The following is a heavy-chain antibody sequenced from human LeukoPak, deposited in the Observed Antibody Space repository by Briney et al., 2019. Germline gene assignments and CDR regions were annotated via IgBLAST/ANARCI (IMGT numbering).Heavy chain of an antibody. D-gene: IGHD2-2*01. V-gene: IGHV3-23*01. CDR1: GFTFGSYA. J-gene: IGHJ3*02. Sequence: GGSLRLSCAASGFTFGSYAMSWVRQAPGKGLEWVSVISGSGVNTYYADSVKGRFTISRDNSKNTLFLQMNSLRAEDTAVYYCAKGSVPVVAMNAFEIWGQGTMVTVSS. CDR3: AKGSVPVVAMNAFEI. CDR2: ISGSGVNT.